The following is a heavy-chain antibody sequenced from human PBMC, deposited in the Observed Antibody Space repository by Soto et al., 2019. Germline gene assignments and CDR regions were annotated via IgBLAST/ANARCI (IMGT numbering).Heavy chain of an antibody. J-gene: IGHJ4*02. Sequence: QVQLVESGGGLVKPGGSLRLSCAASGFTFSDYYMSWIRQAPGKGLEWVSDITSSGNAIYYADSVKGRFTISRDNAKNSLYLQMNSLRADDTAVYYCARGSAAAKFHYWGQGTLVTVSS. CDR2: ITSSGNAI. CDR1: GFTFSDYY. V-gene: IGHV3-11*01. D-gene: IGHD6-25*01. CDR3: ARGSAAAKFHY.